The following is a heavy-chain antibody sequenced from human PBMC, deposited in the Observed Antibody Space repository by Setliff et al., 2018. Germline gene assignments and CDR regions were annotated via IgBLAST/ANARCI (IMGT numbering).Heavy chain of an antibody. CDR3: ARTGTTYYYSCMDV. CDR2: VSYGGST. CDR1: GAAISTYH. Sequence: PSETLSLTCAASGAAISTYHWSWLRQPPGKGLEWIGYVSYGGSTKYNPSLESRVTISLGAPKNQFSLKLTSVTAADTAVYYCARTGTTYYYSCMDVWGKGTTVTVSS. J-gene: IGHJ6*03. V-gene: IGHV4-59*08. D-gene: IGHD3-22*01.